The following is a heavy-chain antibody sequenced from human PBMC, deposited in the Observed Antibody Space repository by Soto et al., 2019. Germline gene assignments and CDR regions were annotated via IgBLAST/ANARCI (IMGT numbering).Heavy chain of an antibody. J-gene: IGHJ4*02. D-gene: IGHD3-10*01. Sequence: SETLSLTCNVPGGSIRSYYWNWIRQPPGKTLEWIGDVYYSGSANYNPSLKSRVTITVDMSKNQFSLKLNSVTAADTAVYYCARGSMVRGPTPFDYWGQGTLVTVSS. V-gene: IGHV4-59*01. CDR1: GGSIRSYY. CDR3: ARGSMVRGPTPFDY. CDR2: VYYSGSA.